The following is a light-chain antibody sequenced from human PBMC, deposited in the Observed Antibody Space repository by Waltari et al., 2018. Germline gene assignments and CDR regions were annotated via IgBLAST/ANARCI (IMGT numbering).Light chain of an antibody. CDR3: QQYDTSPLT. CDR2: GAS. V-gene: IGKV3-20*01. CDR1: QTVRTTY. Sequence: EIVLTKPPGNLSLSPGERATLSCRASQTVRTTYLAWYQQEPGHAPTLLLYGASSRPTGIPDRVSGSGSGTDFSLTISNLEPEDFAVYYWQQYDTSPLTIGGETKVEIK. J-gene: IGKJ4*02.